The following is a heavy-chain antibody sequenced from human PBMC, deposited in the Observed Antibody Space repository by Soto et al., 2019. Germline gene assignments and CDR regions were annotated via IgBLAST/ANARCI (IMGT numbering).Heavy chain of an antibody. Sequence: GXSVKVSCKAYGYTFTCYYMHWVRQAPGQGLEWMGWINPNSGGTNYAQKFQGWVTMTRDTSISTAYMELSRLRSDDTAVYYCARGYCSGGSCYFGYWGQGTLVTVSS. J-gene: IGHJ4*02. CDR1: GYTFTCYY. CDR3: ARGYCSGGSCYFGY. D-gene: IGHD2-15*01. V-gene: IGHV1-2*04. CDR2: INPNSGGT.